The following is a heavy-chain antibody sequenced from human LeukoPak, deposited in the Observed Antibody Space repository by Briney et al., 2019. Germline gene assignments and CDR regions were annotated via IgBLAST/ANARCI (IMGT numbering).Heavy chain of an antibody. CDR3: ARDLPLGWFGDLKDY. V-gene: IGHV3-7*01. CDR2: IKQDGSDK. D-gene: IGHD3-10*01. J-gene: IGHJ4*02. Sequence: PGDSLRLSCAASGFTFTKYWMTWVRQAPGKGLEWVGNIKQDGSDKNYMDSVKGRFTISRDNTKNSVYLQMSSLRAEDTAVYYCARDLPLGWFGDLKDYWGQGTLVTVSS. CDR1: GFTFTKYW.